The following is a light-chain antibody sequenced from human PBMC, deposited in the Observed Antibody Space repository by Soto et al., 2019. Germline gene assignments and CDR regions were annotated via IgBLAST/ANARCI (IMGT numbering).Light chain of an antibody. V-gene: IGLV2-8*01. CDR1: SSDVGAYDY. CDR3: SSYAGSDNYVL. CDR2: EVN. J-gene: IGLJ2*01. Sequence: QSALTQPPSASGSPGQSVTISCTGTSSDVGAYDYVCWYQQHPGKAPKLMIYEVNKRPSGVPDRFSGSKSGNTASLTVSGLQAGDEADYYCSSYAGSDNYVLFGGGTKLTVL.